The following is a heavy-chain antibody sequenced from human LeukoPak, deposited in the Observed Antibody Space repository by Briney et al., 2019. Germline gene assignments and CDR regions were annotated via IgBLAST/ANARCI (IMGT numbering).Heavy chain of an antibody. CDR1: GFTFSSYA. CDR2: ISSNGGST. V-gene: IGHV3-64D*06. J-gene: IGHJ1*01. CDR3: VKDEGFIVVVVAAVFQH. D-gene: IGHD2-15*01. Sequence: PGGSLRLSCSASGFTFSSYAMHWVRQAPGKGLEYVSAISSNGGSTYYADSVKGRFTISRDNSKDTLYLQMSSLRAEDTAVYYCVKDEGFIVVVVAAVFQHWGQGTLVTVSS.